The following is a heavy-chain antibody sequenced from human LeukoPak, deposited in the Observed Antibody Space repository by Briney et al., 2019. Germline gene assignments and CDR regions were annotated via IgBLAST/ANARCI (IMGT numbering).Heavy chain of an antibody. CDR3: ARKDRSSNSCYAPFDY. CDR1: GGSFSGLY. V-gene: IGHV4-34*01. D-gene: IGHD2-2*01. J-gene: IGHJ4*02. Sequence: TSETLSLTCAVYGGSFSGLYWSWIRQTPGKGLEWIGEVNHSGSTNYNPSLKSRVTISVDTSKNQFSLKLNSVTAADTAVYYCARKDRSSNSCYAPFDYWGQGTLVTVSS. CDR2: VNHSGST.